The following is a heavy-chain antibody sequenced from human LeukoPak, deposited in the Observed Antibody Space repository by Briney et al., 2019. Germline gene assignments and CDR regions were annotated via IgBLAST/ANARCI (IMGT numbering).Heavy chain of an antibody. CDR2: IYSGGTA. V-gene: IGHV3-66*01. CDR3: AIRQGYWYFDV. CDR1: GSTVSSNY. Sequence: PGGSLRLSCAASGSTVSSNYMNWVRQAPGKGLEWVSVIYSGGTAYYADSVKGRFTISRDNSKNTLYPQMNSLRAEDTAVYYCAIRQGYWYFDVWGRGTLVTVSS. J-gene: IGHJ2*01.